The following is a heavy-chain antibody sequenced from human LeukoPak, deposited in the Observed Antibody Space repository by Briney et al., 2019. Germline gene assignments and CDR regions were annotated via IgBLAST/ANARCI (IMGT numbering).Heavy chain of an antibody. CDR3: ARDRYSSGWYSPFDY. D-gene: IGHD6-19*01. CDR1: GGSISSSSYY. CDR2: IYYSGST. V-gene: IGHV4-39*07. J-gene: IGHJ4*02. Sequence: PSETLSLTCTVSGGSISSSSYYWGWIRQPPGKGLEWIGSIYYSGSTYYNPSLKSRVTISVDTSKNQFSLKLSSVTAADTAVYYCARDRYSSGWYSPFDYWGQGTLVTVSS.